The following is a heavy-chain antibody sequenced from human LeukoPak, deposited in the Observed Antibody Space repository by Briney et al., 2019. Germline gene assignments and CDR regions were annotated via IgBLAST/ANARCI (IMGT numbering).Heavy chain of an antibody. D-gene: IGHD2-2*01. J-gene: IGHJ4*02. CDR2: ISSSSSYI. CDR3: ARDLYCSSTSCYFSRREGLDY. CDR1: GFTFSSYS. V-gene: IGHV3-21*01. Sequence: GGSLRLSCAASGFTFSSYSMNWVRQAPGKGLEWVSSISSSSSYIYYADSVKGRFTISRDNAKNSLYLQMNSLRAEDTAVYYCARDLYCSSTSCYFSRREGLDYWGQGTLATVSS.